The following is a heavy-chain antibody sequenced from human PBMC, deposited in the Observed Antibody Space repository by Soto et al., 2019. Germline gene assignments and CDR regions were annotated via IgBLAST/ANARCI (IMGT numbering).Heavy chain of an antibody. CDR1: GGSIRSYY. CDR2: IYYSGST. Sequence: QVQLQESGPGLVKPSETLSLTCTVSGGSIRSYYWNWIRQPPGKGLEWIGYIYYSGSTSYNPSLNHRVPISVDTSKTRFSLKPSSVTAADTALYYCARRYSSSLDVWGQGTTVTVSS. V-gene: IGHV4-59*08. CDR3: ARRYSSSLDV. D-gene: IGHD6-13*01. J-gene: IGHJ6*02.